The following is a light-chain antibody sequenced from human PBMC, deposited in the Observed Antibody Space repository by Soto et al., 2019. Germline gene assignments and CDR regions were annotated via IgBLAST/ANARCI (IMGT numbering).Light chain of an antibody. Sequence: IVLTQSPGTLSLSPGERTTLSCRASQSISRYLAWYQQKPGQGPRLLIYGASSRATGTPDRFSGSGSGTDFTLTISSLQPEDFATYYCQQSYSTPRTFGQGTKVEIK. CDR1: QSISRY. CDR3: QQSYSTPRT. CDR2: GAS. J-gene: IGKJ1*01. V-gene: IGKV3-20*01.